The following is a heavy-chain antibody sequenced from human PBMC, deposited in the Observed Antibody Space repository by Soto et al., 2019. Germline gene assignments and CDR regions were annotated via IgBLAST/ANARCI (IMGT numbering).Heavy chain of an antibody. D-gene: IGHD3-16*02. V-gene: IGHV4-4*02. CDR1: SGSISSSNW. Sequence: PSETLSLTCAVSSGSISSSNWWSWVRQPPGKGLEWIGEIYHSGSTNYNPSLKSRVTLSVDKSKNQFSLKLSSVTAVDTAVYYCARARYDYIWGSYRYPSPRYFDYWGQGTLVTVSS. CDR3: ARARYDYIWGSYRYPSPRYFDY. CDR2: IYHSGST. J-gene: IGHJ4*02.